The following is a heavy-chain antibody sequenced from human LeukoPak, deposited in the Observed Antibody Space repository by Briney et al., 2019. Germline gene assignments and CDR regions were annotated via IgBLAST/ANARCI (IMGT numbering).Heavy chain of an antibody. V-gene: IGHV5-51*01. J-gene: IGHJ4*02. CDR2: IYPGDADT. Sequence: GESLKISCKGSGYRFTSHWIGWVRQMPGKGLEWMGIIYPGDADTGYSPSFQGQVTISADKSISTAYLQWSSLKASDTAMYYCAREYCDGDCYPAPFDYWGQGTLVTVSS. CDR3: AREYCDGDCYPAPFDY. CDR1: GYRFTSHW. D-gene: IGHD2-21*02.